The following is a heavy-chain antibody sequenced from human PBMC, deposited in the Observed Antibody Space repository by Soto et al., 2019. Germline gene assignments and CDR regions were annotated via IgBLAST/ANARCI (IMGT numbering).Heavy chain of an antibody. CDR2: ISAYNGHT. J-gene: IGHJ4*02. CDR3: ARGRGSSSWFEISHYFDT. CDR1: GYSFTTYG. V-gene: IGHV1-18*01. D-gene: IGHD6-13*01. Sequence: VQLVQSPAEVKKSGASVKVSCQTSGYSFTTYGTSWVRQATGQGLEWIGWISAYNGHTIYAQAFQDRVTMTTDTSTSTACMELRSLRYDDTSIYYCARGRGSSSWFEISHYFDTWGQGTLGTVSS.